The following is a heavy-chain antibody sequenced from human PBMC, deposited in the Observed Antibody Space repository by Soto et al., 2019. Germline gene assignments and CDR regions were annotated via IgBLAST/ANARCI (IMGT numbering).Heavy chain of an antibody. Sequence: QLQLRESGSGLVKPSQTLSLTCAVSGDSISSGGYSWNWIRQSPGKGLEWIGYLYHNGNTNYNPYLHSRATISLDRSQNELSLKLNSVTAAETVVYFCARGRDYYDSSGEYGGYCLDVWGQGTTVTVSS. V-gene: IGHV4-30-2*06. CDR2: LYHNGNT. J-gene: IGHJ6*02. CDR1: GDSISSGGYS. D-gene: IGHD3-22*01. CDR3: ARGRDYYDSSGEYGGYCLDV.